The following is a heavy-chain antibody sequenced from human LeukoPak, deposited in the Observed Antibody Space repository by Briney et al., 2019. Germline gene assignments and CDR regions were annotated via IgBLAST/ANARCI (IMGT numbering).Heavy chain of an antibody. CDR3: ARDNGGLYQSRDYYYMDV. D-gene: IGHD3-10*01. V-gene: IGHV3-11*04. J-gene: IGHJ6*03. Sequence: GGSLRLSCAASGFTFSDYYMSWIRQAPGKGLEWVSYTSSSGGTMYYADSVKGRFTISRDNAKKSLSLQMNSLRAEDTAVYYCARDNGGLYQSRDYYYMDVWGKGTTVTVSS. CDR2: TSSSGGTM. CDR1: GFTFSDYY.